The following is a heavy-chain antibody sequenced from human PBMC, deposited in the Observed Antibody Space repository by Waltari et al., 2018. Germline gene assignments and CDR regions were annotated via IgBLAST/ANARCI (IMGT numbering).Heavy chain of an antibody. CDR2: VVREDGET. Sequence: EVQLVQSGAEVKKPGATVKISCKASGYTFTDYYMHWVQQAPGKGLEWMGRVVREDGETIYAANFQGRVTITADTSTDTAYMELSSLMAEDTAVYYCARDLIVGATTGGYWGQGTLVTVSS. J-gene: IGHJ4*02. CDR3: ARDLIVGATTGGY. V-gene: IGHV1-69-2*01. D-gene: IGHD1-26*01. CDR1: GYTFTDYY.